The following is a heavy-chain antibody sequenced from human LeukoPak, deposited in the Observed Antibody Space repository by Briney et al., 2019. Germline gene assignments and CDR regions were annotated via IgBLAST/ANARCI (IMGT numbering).Heavy chain of an antibody. V-gene: IGHV1-69*06. CDR2: IIPIFGTA. Sequence: SVKVSCKASGGTFISYAISWVRQAPGQGLEWMGGIIPIFGTANYAQKFQGRVTITSDRSTSTAYMELSSLRSEDTAVYYCARQRMVRGVIKPTIEFDPWGQGTLVTVSS. D-gene: IGHD3-10*01. CDR1: GGTFISYA. CDR3: ARQRMVRGVIKPTIEFDP. J-gene: IGHJ5*02.